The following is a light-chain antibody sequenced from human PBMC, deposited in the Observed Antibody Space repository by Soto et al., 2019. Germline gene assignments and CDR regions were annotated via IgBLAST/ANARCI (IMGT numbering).Light chain of an antibody. J-gene: IGKJ1*01. CDR3: QQYGSSPRT. Sequence: EIVLTQSPGTLSLSPGERATLSCRAGESVSSNYLAWYQQRPGQAPRLLIYGASSRATGIPDRFSGSGSGTDFTLTITRLESEDFAVYYCQQYGSSPRTFGQGTKVDIK. CDR1: ESVSSNY. CDR2: GAS. V-gene: IGKV3-20*01.